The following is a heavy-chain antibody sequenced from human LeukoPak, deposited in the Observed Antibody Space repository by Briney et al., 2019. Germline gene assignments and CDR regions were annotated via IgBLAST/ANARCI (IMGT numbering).Heavy chain of an antibody. CDR1: LDSTTSNF. CDR3: ARDASLQTGAFDV. D-gene: IGHD5-24*01. CDR2: IHRSGSP. Sequence: SETLSLTCTVSLDSTTSNFWSWGRQPPGKGLEWIGEIHRSGSPNYNPSLQSRVTISVDKSKNQFSLNLTSVTAADTAMYYCARDASLQTGAFDVWGQGTMVTVSS. V-gene: IGHV4-4*02. J-gene: IGHJ3*01.